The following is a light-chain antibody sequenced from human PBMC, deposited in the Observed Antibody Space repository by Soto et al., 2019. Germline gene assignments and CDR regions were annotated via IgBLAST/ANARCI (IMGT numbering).Light chain of an antibody. Sequence: EVVLTQSPGTLSLSPGGRATLSCRASQSVSRRLAWYQQRPGQSPRLLISGASMRASGVPVRFIGSGSGTDFTLTITRLEPEDFAVYYCQQYGGSPITFGLGTPLEI. V-gene: IGKV3-20*01. CDR2: GAS. CDR3: QQYGGSPIT. J-gene: IGKJ5*01. CDR1: QSVSRR.